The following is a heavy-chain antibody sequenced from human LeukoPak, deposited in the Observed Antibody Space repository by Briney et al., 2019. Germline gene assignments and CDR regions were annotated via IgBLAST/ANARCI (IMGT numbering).Heavy chain of an antibody. CDR1: GFTFDDYG. CDR2: ITWNGGST. J-gene: IGHJ5*02. V-gene: IGHV3-20*04. D-gene: IGHD1-1*01. Sequence: GGSLRHSCAASGFTFDDYGTSWVRPAPGKGLEWVSGITWNGGSTGYVDSVKGRFTISRDNAKNTLYLQMNSLRAEDTALYYCARGIDDVDNWFYPWGKGTLVTVAS. CDR3: ARGIDDVDNWFYP.